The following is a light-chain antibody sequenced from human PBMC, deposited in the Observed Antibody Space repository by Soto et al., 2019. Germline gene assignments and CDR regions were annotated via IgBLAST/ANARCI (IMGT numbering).Light chain of an antibody. J-gene: IGLJ3*02. CDR1: SSDVGGYNY. V-gene: IGLV2-8*01. Sequence: QSALTQPPSASGSPGQSVTISCTGTSSDVGGYNYVSWYQQHPGKAPKLMIYEVSKRPSGVPDRFSGSKSGNTGSLTVSGLQAEDEADYYCSSYAGNNNLVFGGGTKVTVL. CDR3: SSYAGNNNLV. CDR2: EVS.